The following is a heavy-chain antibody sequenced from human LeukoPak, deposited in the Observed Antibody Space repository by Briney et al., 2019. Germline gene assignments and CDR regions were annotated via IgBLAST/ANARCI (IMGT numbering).Heavy chain of an antibody. D-gene: IGHD2-15*01. J-gene: IGHJ3*02. CDR2: ITNIGGTV. CDR1: GFIFSDYN. V-gene: IGHV3-11*01. Sequence: PGGSLRLSCAASGFIFSDYNMSWLRQAPGEGLEGVSYITNIGGTVYYADSVKGRFTISRDNAKNSLSLQMNSLRAEDTAVYYCAKRATYGSRAFDIWGRGTTVSVSS. CDR3: AKRATYGSRAFDI.